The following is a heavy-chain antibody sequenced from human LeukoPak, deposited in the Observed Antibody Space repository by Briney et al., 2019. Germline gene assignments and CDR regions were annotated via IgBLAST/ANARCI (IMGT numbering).Heavy chain of an antibody. CDR2: IKQDGSEK. CDR3: ARGINYGSGSYSRLTFFDY. CDR1: GFTFSSYW. D-gene: IGHD3-10*01. V-gene: IGHV3-7*01. J-gene: IGHJ4*02. Sequence: PGGSLRPSCAASGFTFSSYWMSWVRQAPGKGLEWVANIKQDGSEKYYVDSVKGRFTISRDNAKNSLYLQMNSLRAEDTAVYYCARGINYGSGSYSRLTFFDYWGQGTLVTVSS.